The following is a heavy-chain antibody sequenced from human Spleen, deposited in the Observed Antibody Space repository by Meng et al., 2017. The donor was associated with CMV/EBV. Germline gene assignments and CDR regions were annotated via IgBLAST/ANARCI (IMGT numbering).Heavy chain of an antibody. J-gene: IGHJ4*02. V-gene: IGHV4-59*01. Sequence: SETLSLTCTVSGGSISGYYWSWIRQPPGKGLEWIGHMHYSGSTNDNPSLKSRMTISIDTSKNQVSLKVSSVTAADTAVYYCARANRGSGYFDYWGQGTLVTVSS. CDR1: GGSISGYY. CDR3: ARANRGSGYFDY. D-gene: IGHD6-25*01. CDR2: MHYSGST.